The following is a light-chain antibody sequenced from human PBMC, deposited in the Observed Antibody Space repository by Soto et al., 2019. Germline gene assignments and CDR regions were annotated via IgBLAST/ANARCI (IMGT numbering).Light chain of an antibody. V-gene: IGKV3-20*01. CDR3: QQYGSSPPVT. Sequence: EIVLTQSPGTLSLSPGERATLSCRASQSVSSSFLAWYQHIPGQAPRLLIYGASSRATGIPDRFSGSGSGTDFTLTISRLEPEDFAVYYCQQYGSSPPVTFGGGTKVEIK. CDR1: QSVSSSF. CDR2: GAS. J-gene: IGKJ4*01.